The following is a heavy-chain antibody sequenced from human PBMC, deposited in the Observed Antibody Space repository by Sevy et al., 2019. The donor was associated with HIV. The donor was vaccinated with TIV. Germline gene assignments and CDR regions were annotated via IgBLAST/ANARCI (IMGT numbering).Heavy chain of an antibody. CDR3: ARLYGDYSPYYYYYYMDV. J-gene: IGHJ6*03. CDR2: IYYSGST. Sequence: SETPSLTCTVSGGSISSYYWSWIRQPPGKGLEWIGYIYYSGSTNYNPPLKSRVTISVDTSKNQFSLKLSSVTAADTAVYYCARLYGDYSPYYYYYYMDVWGKGTTVTVSS. V-gene: IGHV4-59*01. CDR1: GGSISSYY. D-gene: IGHD4-17*01.